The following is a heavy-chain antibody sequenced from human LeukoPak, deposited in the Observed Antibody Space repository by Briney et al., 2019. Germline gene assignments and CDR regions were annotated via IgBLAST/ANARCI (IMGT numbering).Heavy chain of an antibody. V-gene: IGHV3-30*18. D-gene: IGHD5-24*01. CDR1: GFTFSSYG. J-gene: IGHJ6*02. CDR3: AKGARWLQLYYYYGMDV. CDR2: ISYDGSNK. Sequence: GRSLRLSCAASGFTFSSYGMHWVRQAPGKGLEWVAVISYDGSNKYYADSVKGRFTTSRDNSKNTLYLQMNSLRAEDTAVYYCAKGARWLQLYYYYGMDVWGQGTTVTVSS.